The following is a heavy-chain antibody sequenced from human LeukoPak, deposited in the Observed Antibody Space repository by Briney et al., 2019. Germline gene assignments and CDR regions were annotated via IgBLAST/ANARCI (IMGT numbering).Heavy chain of an antibody. CDR2: INHSGST. Sequence: SETRSLTCAVYGGSFSGYYWSGIRQPPGKGLEWIGEINHSGSTNYNPSLKSRVTISVDTSKNQFSLKLSSVTAADTAVYYCAIAAAGLGWSDPWGQGTLVTVSS. J-gene: IGHJ5*02. CDR3: AIAAAGLGWSDP. D-gene: IGHD6-13*01. V-gene: IGHV4-34*01. CDR1: GGSFSGYY.